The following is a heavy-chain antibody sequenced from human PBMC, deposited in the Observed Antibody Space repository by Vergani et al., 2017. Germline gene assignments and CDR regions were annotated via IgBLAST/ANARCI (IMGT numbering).Heavy chain of an antibody. CDR1: GGSISSGGYY. D-gene: IGHD2-2*01. J-gene: IGHJ4*02. CDR3: ARAPLGYCSSTSCYAQTLDY. CDR2: IYYSGST. V-gene: IGHV4-31*03. Sequence: QVQLQESGPGLVKPSQTLSLTCIVSGGSISSGGYYWSWIRQHPGKDLEWIGYIYYSGSTYYNPSLQSRVTISVDPSKNQFSLRRSSVTAADTAVYYCARAPLGYCSSTSCYAQTLDYWGQGTLVTVSS.